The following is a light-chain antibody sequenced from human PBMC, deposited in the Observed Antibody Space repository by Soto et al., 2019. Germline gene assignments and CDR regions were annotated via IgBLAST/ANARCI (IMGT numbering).Light chain of an antibody. CDR1: TGAVTNGHY. J-gene: IGLJ1*01. CDR2: DTT. Sequence: QAVVTQEPSLTVSPGGPVTLTCGSSTGAVTNGHYPYWFQQKPGQAPRTLIYDTTNRHSWTPARFSGSLLGGKAALTLSGAQPEDEAEYYCLLSYNGPYVFGTVTKVTVL. V-gene: IGLV7-46*01. CDR3: LLSYNGPYV.